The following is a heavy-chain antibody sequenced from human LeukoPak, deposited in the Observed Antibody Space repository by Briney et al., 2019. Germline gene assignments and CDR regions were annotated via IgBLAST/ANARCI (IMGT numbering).Heavy chain of an antibody. Sequence: SEPLSLTCTVSGYYISNYFWRWVRQPRGEGLEWIGYIYYSGSTNYNPSLKSRVTISLDTSKNQFSLKLTSVTAADPAVYFCARHNVGDFDSWGQGTLVTVSS. CDR1: GYYISNYF. D-gene: IGHD2-8*01. J-gene: IGHJ5*01. V-gene: IGHV4-59*08. CDR3: ARHNVGDFDS. CDR2: IYYSGST.